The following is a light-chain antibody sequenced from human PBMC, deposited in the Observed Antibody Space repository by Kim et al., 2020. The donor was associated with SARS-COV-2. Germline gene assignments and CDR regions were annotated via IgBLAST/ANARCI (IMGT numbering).Light chain of an antibody. CDR2: DVT. CDR1: SSDVGAYNY. Sequence: PGQSITISCTGTSSDVGAYNYVSWYQQHPGKAPKLMIYDVTNRPPGVSDRFSGSKSGNTASLTISGLQAEDEADYYCSSYASGGILFGGGTQLTVL. J-gene: IGLJ2*01. V-gene: IGLV2-14*03. CDR3: SSYASGGIL.